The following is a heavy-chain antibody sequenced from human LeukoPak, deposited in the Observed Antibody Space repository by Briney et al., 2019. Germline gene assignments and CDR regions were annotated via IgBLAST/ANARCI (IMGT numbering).Heavy chain of an antibody. CDR3: ARTWTPSSSFDY. J-gene: IGHJ4*02. CDR1: GYTFTGYY. V-gene: IGHV1-2*02. Sequence: VSVKVSCKASGYTFTGYYMHWVRQAPGQGLEWMGWINPNSGGTNFAQKFQGRVTMTRDTSISTAYMELSRLRSDDTAVYYCARTWTPSSSFDYWGQGTLVTVSS. D-gene: IGHD6-6*01. CDR2: INPNSGGT.